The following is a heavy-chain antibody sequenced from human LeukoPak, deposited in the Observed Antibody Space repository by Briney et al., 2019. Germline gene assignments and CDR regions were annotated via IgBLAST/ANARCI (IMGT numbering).Heavy chain of an antibody. CDR3: ARGLSWYCSSTSCYSAYLDY. CDR1: GFTFSNYW. Sequence: GGSLTLSCDASGFTFSNYWMSWVRNPPRKGQEWLANIKVDGSEKDYTDSVKGRFTISRDNAKNSLYLQMSYLRAEDSAVYYCARGLSWYCSSTSCYSAYLDYWGQGTLVTVSS. J-gene: IGHJ4*02. CDR2: IKVDGSEK. D-gene: IGHD2-2*01. V-gene: IGHV3-7*04.